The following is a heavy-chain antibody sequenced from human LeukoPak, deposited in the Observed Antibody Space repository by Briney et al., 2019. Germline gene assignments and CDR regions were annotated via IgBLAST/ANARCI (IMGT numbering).Heavy chain of an antibody. V-gene: IGHV4-59*01. D-gene: IGHD6-13*01. CDR3: ARGRRAANWFDP. J-gene: IGHJ5*02. CDR2: IYYSGST. Sequence: SETLSLTCTVSGGSISSYYWSWIRQPPGKGLEWIGYIYYSGSTNYNPSLKGRVTISVDTSKNQFSLKLSSVTAADTAVYYCARGRRAANWFDPWGQGTLVTVSS. CDR1: GGSISSYY.